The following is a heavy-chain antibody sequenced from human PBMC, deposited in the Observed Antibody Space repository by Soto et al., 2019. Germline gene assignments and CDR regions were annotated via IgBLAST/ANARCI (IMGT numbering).Heavy chain of an antibody. D-gene: IGHD5-12*01. Sequence: SETLSLTCAVYGGSFSGYYWSWIRQPPGKGLEWIGEINHSGSTNYNPSLKSRVTISVDTSKNQFSLKLSSVTAADTAVYYCARVGRGYSGYGNFDDWGQGTRVTVSS. V-gene: IGHV4-34*01. CDR1: GGSFSGYY. CDR2: INHSGST. CDR3: ARVGRGYSGYGNFDD. J-gene: IGHJ4*02.